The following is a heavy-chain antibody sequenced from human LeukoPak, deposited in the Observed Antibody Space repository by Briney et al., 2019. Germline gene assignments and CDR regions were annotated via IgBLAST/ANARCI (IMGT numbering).Heavy chain of an antibody. CDR3: AKGISADGYNFERGADY. D-gene: IGHD5-24*01. CDR2: VGGDGRVT. J-gene: IGHJ4*02. CDR1: GFTFATYV. V-gene: IGHV3-23*01. Sequence: GGSLRLSFAASGFTFATYVMTWVRQAPGKGLEWVSSVGGDGRVTYYADSVKGRFTIPRDNSKNTIFLQMNSLRVEDTAVYYCAKGISADGYNFERGADYWGQGAQVIVSS.